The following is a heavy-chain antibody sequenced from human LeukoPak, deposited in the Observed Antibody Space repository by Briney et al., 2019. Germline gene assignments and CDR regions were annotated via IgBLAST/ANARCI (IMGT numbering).Heavy chain of an antibody. CDR2: ISGSGGST. J-gene: IGHJ4*02. Sequence: GGSLRLPCAASGFTFSSYAMSWVRQAPGKGLEWVSDISGSGGSTYYADSVKGRFTISRDNSKNTMYLQMNSLRAEDTAVYYCAKETLLRYFDWLSYFDYWGQGTLVTVSS. D-gene: IGHD3-9*01. V-gene: IGHV3-23*01. CDR1: GFTFSSYA. CDR3: AKETLLRYFDWLSYFDY.